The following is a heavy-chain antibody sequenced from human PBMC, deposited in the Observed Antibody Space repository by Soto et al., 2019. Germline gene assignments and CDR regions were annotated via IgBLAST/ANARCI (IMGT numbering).Heavy chain of an antibody. D-gene: IGHD3-22*01. CDR2: INQDGSEK. CDR1: GFTFSSLW. J-gene: IGHJ4*02. Sequence: PGGSLRLSCAASGFTFSSLWMSWVRQAPGKGLEWVANINQDGSEKNYVDSVKGRFTTSRDNAKNSLHLQMDSLRAEDTAVYYCASRYLEHCFSSGCSATYDYWGQGALVTVS. CDR3: ASRYLEHCFSSGCSATYDY. V-gene: IGHV3-7*05.